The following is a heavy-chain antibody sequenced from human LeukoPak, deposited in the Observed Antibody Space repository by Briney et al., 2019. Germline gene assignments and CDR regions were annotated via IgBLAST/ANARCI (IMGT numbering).Heavy chain of an antibody. V-gene: IGHV3-48*03. CDR1: GFTFSSYE. J-gene: IGHJ4*02. Sequence: PGGSLRLSCAASGFTFSSYEMNWVRQAPGKGLEWVSYISSSGSTIYYADSVKGRFTISRDNAENSLYLQMNSLRAEDTAVYYCARDLSVGAKPDLGFDYWGQGSLVTVSS. CDR3: ARDLSVGAKPDLGFDY. CDR2: ISSSGSTI. D-gene: IGHD1-26*01.